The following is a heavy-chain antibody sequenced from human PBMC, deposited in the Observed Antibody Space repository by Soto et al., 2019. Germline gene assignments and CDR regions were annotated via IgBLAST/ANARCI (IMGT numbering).Heavy chain of an antibody. CDR2: VVYKGNT. J-gene: IGHJ4*02. Sequence: QVQLQESGPGLVKPSETLSLTCTVSGGSITGYYWTWIRQPPGKGLEWIGYVVYKGNTNYNPSLKSRVTISVDTSANQFSLRLSSVTAADTAVYYCARSGDSFGFTDYWGQGTLVTVSS. CDR1: GGSITGYY. CDR3: ARSGDSFGFTDY. D-gene: IGHD5-18*01. V-gene: IGHV4-59*01.